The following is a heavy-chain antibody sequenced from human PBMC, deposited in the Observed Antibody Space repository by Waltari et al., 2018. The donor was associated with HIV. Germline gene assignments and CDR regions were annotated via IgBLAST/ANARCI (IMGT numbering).Heavy chain of an antibody. CDR2: IIPIFGTS. D-gene: IGHD6-6*01. CDR1: GGPFRSYA. Sequence: QVQLVQSGPEVKKPGSSVTVSCKASGGPFRSYAITWVRQAPGQGLEWMGGIIPIFGTSNYAQKFQGRVTITADESTSTVYMELSSLRSEDTAVYYCARVSEIYSSSSGAFDYWGQGTLVTVSS. CDR3: ARVSEIYSSSSGAFDY. J-gene: IGHJ4*02. V-gene: IGHV1-69*01.